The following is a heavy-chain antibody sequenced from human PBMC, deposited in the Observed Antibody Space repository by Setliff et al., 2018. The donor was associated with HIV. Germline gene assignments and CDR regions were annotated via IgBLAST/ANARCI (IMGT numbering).Heavy chain of an antibody. CDR1: GGTFSSHA. Sequence: ASVKVSCKASGGTFSSHAISWVRQAPGQGLEWMGWMSGYNSNTNSGQKFQDRVIMTTDTSTTTAYMELRSLRSDDTAVYYCARDRSPREEMATTADYWGQGTLVTVS. CDR3: ARDRSPREEMATTADY. CDR2: MSGYNSNT. J-gene: IGHJ4*02. V-gene: IGHV1-18*01. D-gene: IGHD5-12*01.